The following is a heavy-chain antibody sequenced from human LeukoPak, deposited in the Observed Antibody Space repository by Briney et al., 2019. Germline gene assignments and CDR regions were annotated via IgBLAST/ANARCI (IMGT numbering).Heavy chain of an antibody. CDR2: ISYDGSNK. V-gene: IGHV3-30*03. J-gene: IGHJ3*02. Sequence: GGSLRLSCAASGFTFSSYAMSWVRQAPGKGLEWVAVISYDGSNKYYADSVKGRFTISRDNSKNTLYLQMNSLRAEDTAVYYCAGPPFDAFDIWGQGTMVTVPS. CDR3: AGPPFDAFDI. CDR1: GFTFSSYA.